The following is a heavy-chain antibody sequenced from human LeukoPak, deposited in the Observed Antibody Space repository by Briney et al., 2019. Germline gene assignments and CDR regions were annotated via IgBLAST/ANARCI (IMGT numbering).Heavy chain of an antibody. CDR1: GFTFDDYT. CDR3: AKDKRRFLDSPVAEYFQH. CDR2: ISWDGGST. D-gene: IGHD3-3*01. J-gene: IGHJ1*01. V-gene: IGHV3-43*01. Sequence: GGSLRLSCAASGFTFDDYTMHWVRQAPGKGLEWVSLISWDGGSTYYADSVKGRFTISRDNSKNSLYLQMNSLRTEDTALYYCAKDKRRFLDSPVAEYFQHWGQGTLVTVSS.